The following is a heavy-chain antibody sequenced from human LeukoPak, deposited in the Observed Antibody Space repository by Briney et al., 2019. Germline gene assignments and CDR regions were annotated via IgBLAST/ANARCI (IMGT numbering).Heavy chain of an antibody. CDR2: MSYDGFSK. Sequence: GGSLRLSCVASGIAFSNSIMHWVRQAPGKGLEWVSAMSYDGFSKYYADSMKGRLTISRDDSKNTVYLQMKSLRPEDTAVYYCAREGHTSGYCGTFDVWGQGTTVAVS. V-gene: IGHV3-30*04. J-gene: IGHJ3*01. CDR3: AREGHTSGYCGTFDV. D-gene: IGHD3-22*01. CDR1: GIAFSNSI.